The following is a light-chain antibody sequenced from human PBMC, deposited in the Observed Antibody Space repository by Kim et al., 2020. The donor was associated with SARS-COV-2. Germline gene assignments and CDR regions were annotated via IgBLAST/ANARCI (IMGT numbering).Light chain of an antibody. CDR3: QTSDTGIWV. Sequence: QLVLTQSPSASASLGASVKLTCILSSGHSRNAIAWHQQQPGKGPRCLMKLYSDGSYTKGDGIPDRFSGSSSATERYLTISSLQSEDEADYYCQTSDTGIWVFGGGTKLTVL. V-gene: IGLV4-69*01. J-gene: IGLJ2*01. CDR1: SGHSRNA. CDR2: LYSDGSY.